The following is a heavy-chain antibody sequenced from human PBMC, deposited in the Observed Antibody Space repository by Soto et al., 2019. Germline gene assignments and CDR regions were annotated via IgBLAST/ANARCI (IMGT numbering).Heavy chain of an antibody. Sequence: WSLRLSCAASVFTVSSNYMSWVRQAPGKGLGWVSVIYSGGSTYYADSVKGRFTISRDNSKNTLYLQMNSLRAEDTAVYYCARGGGVGYCTNGVCSGYYYGMDVWGQGTTVTVSS. J-gene: IGHJ6*02. CDR3: ARGGGVGYCTNGVCSGYYYGMDV. D-gene: IGHD2-8*01. CDR1: VFTVSSNY. V-gene: IGHV3-53*01. CDR2: IYSGGST.